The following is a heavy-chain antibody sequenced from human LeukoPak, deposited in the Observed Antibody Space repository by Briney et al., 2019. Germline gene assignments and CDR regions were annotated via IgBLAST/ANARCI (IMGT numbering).Heavy chain of an antibody. V-gene: IGHV4-4*07. CDR1: GDSISSYY. Sequence: PSETLSLTCTVSGDSISSYYWSWIRQPAGKGLEWIGRVYTSGSTNYNPSLKSRVTMSVDTSKNQFSLKLSSVTAADTAVYYCARDSKAVAGRDPNYYYYMDVWGKGTTVTVSS. J-gene: IGHJ6*03. CDR2: VYTSGST. CDR3: ARDSKAVAGRDPNYYYYMDV. D-gene: IGHD6-19*01.